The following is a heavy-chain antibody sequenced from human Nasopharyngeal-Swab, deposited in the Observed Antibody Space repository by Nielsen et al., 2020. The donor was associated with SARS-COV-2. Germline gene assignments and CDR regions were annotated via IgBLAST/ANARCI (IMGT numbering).Heavy chain of an antibody. CDR3: ARDWGYYYGSGSYFLPNNWFDP. D-gene: IGHD3-10*01. Sequence: WVRQAPGQGLEWMGGIIPIFGPANYAQKLQGRVTMTTDTSTSTAYMELRSLRSDDTAVCYCARDWGYYYGSGSYFLPNNWFDPWGQGTLVTVSS. J-gene: IGHJ5*02. V-gene: IGHV1-69*05. CDR2: IIPIFGPA.